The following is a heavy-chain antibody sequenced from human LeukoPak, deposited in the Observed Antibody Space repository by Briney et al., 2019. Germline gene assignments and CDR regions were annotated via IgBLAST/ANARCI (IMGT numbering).Heavy chain of an antibody. CDR1: GFTFSHYG. CDR2: IWSDGIRK. D-gene: IGHD6-13*01. Sequence: GRSLRLSCAASGFTFSHYGIHWVRQAPGKGLEWVAVIWSDGIRKNYADSVKGRFTISRDNSKNTLYLQMNSLRAEDTAVYYCAKDRDSSSWYDIFDYWGQGTLVTVSS. V-gene: IGHV3-33*06. CDR3: AKDRDSSSWYDIFDY. J-gene: IGHJ4*02.